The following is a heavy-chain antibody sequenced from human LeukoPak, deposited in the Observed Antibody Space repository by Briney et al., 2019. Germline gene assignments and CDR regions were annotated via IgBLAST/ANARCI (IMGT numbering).Heavy chain of an antibody. CDR3: AKAHCSSTSCLLSAYYYYYYMDV. D-gene: IGHD2-2*01. CDR2: ISGSGGST. J-gene: IGHJ6*03. Sequence: GGSLRLSCAASGFTFSSYAMSWVRQAPGKGLEWVSAISGSGGSTYYADSVKGRFTISRDNSKNTLYLQMNSLRAEDTAVYYCAKAHCSSTSCLLSAYYYYYYMDVWGKGTTVTISS. V-gene: IGHV3-23*01. CDR1: GFTFSSYA.